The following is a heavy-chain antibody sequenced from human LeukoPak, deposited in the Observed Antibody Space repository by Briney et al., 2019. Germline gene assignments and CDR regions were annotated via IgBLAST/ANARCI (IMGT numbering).Heavy chain of an antibody. D-gene: IGHD5-18*01. CDR2: IIPIFGTA. Sequence: SVTVSCKASGGTFSSYAISWVRQAPGQGLEWMGGIIPIFGTANYAQKFQGRVTITADESTSTAYMELRSLRSDDTAVYYCARDRVFVDTAIVSPIQYFDYWGQGTLVTVSS. J-gene: IGHJ4*02. CDR3: ARDRVFVDTAIVSPIQYFDY. CDR1: GGTFSSYA. V-gene: IGHV1-69*01.